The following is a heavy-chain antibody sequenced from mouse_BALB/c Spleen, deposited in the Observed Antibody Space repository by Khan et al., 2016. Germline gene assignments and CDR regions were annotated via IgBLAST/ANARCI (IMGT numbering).Heavy chain of an antibody. J-gene: IGHJ3*01. D-gene: IGHD2-14*01. CDR1: GFAFSSYW. V-gene: IGHV1-80*01. CDR3: ARGTPFAN. CDR2: IYPGDGDT. Sequence: QVQLKESGAELVRPGSSVKISCKASGFAFSSYWMNWVKQRPGQGLEWIGQIYPGDGDTNYNGKFKGKATLTADKSSRTAYMQLSSLTSEDSAVDFCARGTPFANWGQGTLVTVSA.